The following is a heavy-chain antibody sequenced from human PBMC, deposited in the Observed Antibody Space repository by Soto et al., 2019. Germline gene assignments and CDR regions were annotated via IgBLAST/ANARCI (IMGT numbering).Heavy chain of an antibody. CDR3: ASFALPRYSSSWYYFDY. CDR1: GFTFSSYA. CDR2: ISYDGSNK. V-gene: IGHV3-30-3*01. D-gene: IGHD6-13*01. J-gene: IGHJ4*02. Sequence: GGSLRLSCAASGFTFSSYAMHWVRQAPGKGLEWVAVISYDGSNKYYADSVKGRFTISRDNSKNTLYLQMNSLRAEDTAVYYCASFALPRYSSSWYYFDYWGQGTLVTVSS.